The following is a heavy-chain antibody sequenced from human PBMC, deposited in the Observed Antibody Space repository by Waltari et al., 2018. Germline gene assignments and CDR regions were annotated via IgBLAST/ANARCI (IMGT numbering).Heavy chain of an antibody. CDR2: SQPNGGGT. V-gene: IGHV1-2*02. CDR3: VRAWGSVYSVGDF. CDR1: GYTFIGYY. D-gene: IGHD3-16*01. Sequence: QVQLVQSGVEVKKPGASVKVSCKASGYTFIGYYLHWVRQAPGQGLEWMGWSQPNGGGTYSAATVQGRVTMTRVTYISTAYLDLNRLTLDDMAVYYCVRAWGSVYSVGDFWGQGTLVTVSS. J-gene: IGHJ4*02.